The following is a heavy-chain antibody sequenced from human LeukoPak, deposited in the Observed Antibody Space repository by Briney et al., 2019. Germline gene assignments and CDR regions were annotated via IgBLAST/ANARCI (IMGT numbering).Heavy chain of an antibody. V-gene: IGHV1-46*01. Sequence: ASVKVSCKASGYTFTSYAMNWVRQAPGQGLEWMGVINSSGGSTSCAQKFQGRVTMTRDTSTSTVYMELSSLTSEDTAMYYCAREMATIVDYWGQGTLVTVSS. CDR1: GYTFTSYA. CDR2: INSSGGST. J-gene: IGHJ4*02. CDR3: AREMATIVDY. D-gene: IGHD5-24*01.